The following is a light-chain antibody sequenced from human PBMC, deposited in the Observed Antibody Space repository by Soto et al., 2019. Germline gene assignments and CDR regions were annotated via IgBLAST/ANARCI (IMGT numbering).Light chain of an antibody. CDR1: QSISSY. CDR3: QQSYSTPIT. Sequence: DIQMTQSPASLSACVGDRVTISCRASQSISSYLSWYQQKPGKAPKLLINVASTLQSGVPSRFSGSGSGTDFTLAISSLQPEDFATYYCQQSYSTPITFGQGTRLEIK. CDR2: VAS. J-gene: IGKJ5*01. V-gene: IGKV1-39*01.